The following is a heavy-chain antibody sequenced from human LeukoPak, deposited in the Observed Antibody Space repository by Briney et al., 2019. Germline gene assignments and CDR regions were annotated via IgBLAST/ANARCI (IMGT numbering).Heavy chain of an antibody. V-gene: IGHV5-51*01. Sequence: GESLKISCQGSEYWFTRYWIAWVRQMPGKGLEWMGINYIGDSDTRYSPSFQGQVTISADKSISTAYLQWSSLKASDTAMYYCARRIAAAAMSLSFDYWGQGTLVTVSS. CDR1: EYWFTRYW. CDR3: ARRIAAAAMSLSFDY. D-gene: IGHD6-13*01. J-gene: IGHJ4*02. CDR2: NYIGDSDT.